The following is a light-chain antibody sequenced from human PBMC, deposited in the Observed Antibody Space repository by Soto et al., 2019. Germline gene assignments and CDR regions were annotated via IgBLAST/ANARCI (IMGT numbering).Light chain of an antibody. J-gene: IGKJ4*01. Sequence: DIVMRQSPATLSVSPGERATLSCRASQSVSSNLAWYQQKPGQAPRLLIYGASTRATGIPARISGSGSGTEFTLTISSLQSEDFAFYYCQQYNNWPLTFGGGTKVEIK. CDR2: GAS. CDR3: QQYNNWPLT. V-gene: IGKV3-15*01. CDR1: QSVSSN.